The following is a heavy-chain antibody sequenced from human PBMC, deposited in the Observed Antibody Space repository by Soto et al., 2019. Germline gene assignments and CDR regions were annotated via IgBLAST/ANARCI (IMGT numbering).Heavy chain of an antibody. CDR3: ARVLGARIAASNWCDP. Sequence: QVQLQQWGAGLLKPSETLSLTCAVYGGSFSDYYWSWIRQPPGKGLEWIGEINQSGSGNYNPSLKSRVTISLDRTKTQFSLRLSSVTAADTAVYYCARVLGARIAASNWCDPWGQGTLVTVSS. D-gene: IGHD6-13*01. J-gene: IGHJ5*02. V-gene: IGHV4-34*01. CDR2: INQSGSG. CDR1: GGSFSDYY.